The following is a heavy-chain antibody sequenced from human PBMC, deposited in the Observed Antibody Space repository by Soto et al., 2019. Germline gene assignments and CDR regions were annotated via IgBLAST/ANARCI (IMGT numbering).Heavy chain of an antibody. J-gene: IGHJ4*02. D-gene: IGHD1-26*01. CDR2: DYLTGTT. CDR3: ARLSSSHPFYFSWAC. V-gene: IGHV4-39*01. Sequence: SETLSLTCTVSSDTIDTNYYYWCCVRQPPGKGLAWVGRDYLTGTTYYSPSLKSRVTMSVDTSKYQSSLMLSSVTAPDTAIYYCARLSSSHPFYFSWACWGLGILVTVYS. CDR1: SDTIDTNYYY.